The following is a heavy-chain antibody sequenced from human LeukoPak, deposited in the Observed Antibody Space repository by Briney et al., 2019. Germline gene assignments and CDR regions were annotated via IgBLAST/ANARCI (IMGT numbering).Heavy chain of an antibody. D-gene: IGHD2-2*01. CDR3: ARSLVRAGPAGY. Sequence: GASVKVSCKASGYTFTGYYMHWVRQAPGQGLEWMGWINPNSDGTNYAQKFQGRVTMTRDTSISTAYMELSRLRSDDTAVYYCARSLVRAGPAGYWGQGTLVTVSS. J-gene: IGHJ4*02. CDR2: INPNSDGT. V-gene: IGHV1-2*02. CDR1: GYTFTGYY.